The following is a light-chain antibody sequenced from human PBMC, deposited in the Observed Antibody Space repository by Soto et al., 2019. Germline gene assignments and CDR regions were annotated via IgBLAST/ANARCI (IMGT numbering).Light chain of an antibody. Sequence: LKQSPATVSLYKGERATLSCRASQSVSSYLAWYQQKPGQAPRLLIYDASNRATGIPARFSGSGSGTDFTLTISSLEPEDFAVYSGQHYNNWPRTFGQGTKVDI. CDR1: QSVSSY. J-gene: IGKJ1*01. CDR2: DAS. CDR3: QHYNNWPRT. V-gene: IGKV3-11*01.